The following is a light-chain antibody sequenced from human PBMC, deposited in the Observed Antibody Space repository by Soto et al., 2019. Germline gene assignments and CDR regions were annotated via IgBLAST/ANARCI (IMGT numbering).Light chain of an antibody. Sequence: QSVLTQPPSVSAAPGQKVTISCSGSSSNIGSNYVSWYQQLPGTAPKVLIYENNKRPSGIPDRFSGSKSGTSATLGITGLQTGDEADYYCGTWDSSLSAYVFGTGTKVTV. J-gene: IGLJ1*01. CDR1: SSNIGSNY. CDR3: GTWDSSLSAYV. CDR2: ENN. V-gene: IGLV1-51*02.